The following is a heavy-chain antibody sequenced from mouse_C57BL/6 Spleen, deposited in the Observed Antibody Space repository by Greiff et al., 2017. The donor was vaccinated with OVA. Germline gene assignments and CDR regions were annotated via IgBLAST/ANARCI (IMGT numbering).Heavy chain of an antibody. CDR1: GYTFTEYT. CDR3: ARHEDRRTGYDSFFDY. Sequence: VKLVESRAELVKPGASVKLSCKASGYTFTEYTIHWVKQRSGQGLEWIGWFYPGSGSIKYNEKFKDKATLTADKSSSTVYMELSRLTSEDSAVYFCARHEDRRTGYDSFFDYWGQGTTLTVSS. V-gene: IGHV1-62-2*01. J-gene: IGHJ2*01. D-gene: IGHD2-4*01. CDR2: FYPGSGSI.